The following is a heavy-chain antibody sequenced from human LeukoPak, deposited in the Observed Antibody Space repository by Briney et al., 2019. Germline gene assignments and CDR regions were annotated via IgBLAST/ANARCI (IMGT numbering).Heavy chain of an antibody. CDR1: GYTFTGYY. CDR2: INPNSGGT. J-gene: IGHJ6*03. Sequence: ASVKVSCKASGYTFTGYYMHWVRQAPGQGLEWMGWINPNSGGTNYAQKFQGRVTMTRDTSISTAYMELSSLRSEDTAVYYCARVRLWFGELRYMDVWGKGTTVTISS. V-gene: IGHV1-2*02. D-gene: IGHD3-10*01. CDR3: ARVRLWFGELRYMDV.